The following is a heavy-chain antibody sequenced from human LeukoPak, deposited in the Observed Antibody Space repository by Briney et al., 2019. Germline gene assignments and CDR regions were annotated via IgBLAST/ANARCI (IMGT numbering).Heavy chain of an antibody. CDR1: GGSIRSSTDY. J-gene: IGHJ4*02. CDR3: ARSIRGYSSGWYYFDY. CDR2: IYYSGTT. D-gene: IGHD6-19*01. V-gene: IGHV4-39*07. Sequence: SETLSLTCTVSGGSIRSSTDYWGWIRQPPGKELEWLGSIYYSGTTYYNPSLKSRVTISVDTSKNQFSVKLSSVTAADTAVYYCARSIRGYSSGWYYFDYWGQGTLITVSS.